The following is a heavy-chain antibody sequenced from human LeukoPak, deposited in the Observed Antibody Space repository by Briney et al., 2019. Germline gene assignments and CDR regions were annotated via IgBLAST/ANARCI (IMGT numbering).Heavy chain of an antibody. V-gene: IGHV3-7*03. CDR2: INHNGNVN. J-gene: IGHJ6*02. D-gene: IGHD3-16*01. CDR3: ARGGGLDV. CDR1: GGSISGGGYY. Sequence: ETLSLTCTVSGGSISGGGYYWSWVRQRPGKGLEWVASINHNGNVNYYVDSVKGRFTISRDNAKNSLYLQMSNLRAEDTAVYFCARGGGLDVWGQGATVTVSS.